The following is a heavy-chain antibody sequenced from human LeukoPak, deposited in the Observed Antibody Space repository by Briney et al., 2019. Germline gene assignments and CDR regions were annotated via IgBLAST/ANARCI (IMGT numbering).Heavy chain of an antibody. Sequence: GGSLRLSCAASGFTFSSYAMSWVRQAPGKGLEWVSATSGSGGSTYYADSVKGRFTISRDNSKNTLYLQMNSLRAEDTAVYYCAKGNYDFWSGYSYLGFDYWGQGTLVTVSS. V-gene: IGHV3-23*01. J-gene: IGHJ4*02. CDR1: GFTFSSYA. CDR3: AKGNYDFWSGYSYLGFDY. D-gene: IGHD3-3*01. CDR2: TSGSGGST.